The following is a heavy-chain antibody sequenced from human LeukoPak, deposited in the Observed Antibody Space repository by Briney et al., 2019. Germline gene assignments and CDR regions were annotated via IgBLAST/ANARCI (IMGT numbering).Heavy chain of an antibody. D-gene: IGHD2-15*01. V-gene: IGHV4-30-4*01. Sequence: SETLSLTCTVSGGSISSGDYYWSWIRQPPGKGLEWIGYIYYSGSTYYNPSLKSRVTISVDTSKNQFSLKLSSVTAADTAVYYCARAGQFPRGGDTPFDYWGQRTLVTVSS. CDR2: IYYSGST. J-gene: IGHJ4*02. CDR3: ARAGQFPRGGDTPFDY. CDR1: GGSISSGDYY.